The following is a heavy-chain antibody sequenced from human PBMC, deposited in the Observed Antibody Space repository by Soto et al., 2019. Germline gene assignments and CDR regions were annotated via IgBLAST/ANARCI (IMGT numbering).Heavy chain of an antibody. CDR1: GGSISSYY. Sequence: QVQLQESGPGLVKPSETLSLTCTVSGGSISSYYWSWIRQPPGKGLEWIGYISYSGSTNYKSSLKSRVTISVDTPKNQFSLKLSSVTAADTAVYYCAREGVSSSWYYYYAMDVWGQGTTVTVSS. V-gene: IGHV4-59*01. CDR2: ISYSGST. CDR3: AREGVSSSWYYYYAMDV. J-gene: IGHJ6*02. D-gene: IGHD6-13*01.